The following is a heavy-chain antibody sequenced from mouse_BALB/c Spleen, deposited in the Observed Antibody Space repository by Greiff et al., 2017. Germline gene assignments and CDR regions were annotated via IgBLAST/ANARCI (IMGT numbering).Heavy chain of an antibody. Sequence: QVQLQQPGAELVKPGASVKLSCKASGYTFTSYWMHWVKQRPGQGLEWIGEINPSNGRTNYNEKFKSKATLTVDKSSSTAYMQLSSLTSEDSAVYYCTIRGLGMITLFAYWGQGTLVTVSA. CDR2: INPSNGRT. J-gene: IGHJ3*01. V-gene: IGHV1S81*02. CDR1: GYTFTSYW. D-gene: IGHD2-4*01. CDR3: TIRGLGMITLFAY.